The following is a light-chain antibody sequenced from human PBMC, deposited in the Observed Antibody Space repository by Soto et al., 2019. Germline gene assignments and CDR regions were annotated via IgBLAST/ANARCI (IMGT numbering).Light chain of an antibody. CDR2: ATS. J-gene: IGKJ5*01. CDR1: QTVSSY. Sequence: EIQMTPSPSSLSASVGARVNITGRASQTVSSYLNWYQQKPGTVPKLLIYATSNLQSGVPSSFSGRGFGTDFTLTISSLQPEDFATYYCQQSFTTPSFGQGTRLEIK. CDR3: QQSFTTPS. V-gene: IGKV1-39*01.